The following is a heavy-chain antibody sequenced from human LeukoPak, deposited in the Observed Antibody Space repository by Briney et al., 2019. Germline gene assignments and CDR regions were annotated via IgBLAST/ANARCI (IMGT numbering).Heavy chain of an antibody. Sequence: GGSLRLSCAASGFTVSSNYMSWVRQAPGKGLEWVSVIYSGGSTYYADSVKGRFTISRDNSKNTLYLQMNSLRAEDTAVYYCARVNVLWFGGYDYWGQGTLVTVSS. CDR3: ARVNVLWFGGYDY. CDR2: IYSGGST. CDR1: GFTVSSNY. J-gene: IGHJ4*02. V-gene: IGHV3-66*01. D-gene: IGHD3-10*01.